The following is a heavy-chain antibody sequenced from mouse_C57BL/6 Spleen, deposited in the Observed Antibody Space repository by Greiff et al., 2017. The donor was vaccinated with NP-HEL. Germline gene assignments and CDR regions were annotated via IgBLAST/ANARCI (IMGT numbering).Heavy chain of an antibody. D-gene: IGHD4-1*01. Sequence: VQLQQSGAELVRPGASVKLSCTASGFNIKDYYMHWVKQRPEQGLEWIGRIDPEDGDTEYAPKFQGKATMTADTSSNTAYLQLSSLTSEDTAVYYCTSPGTGYAMDYWGQGTSVTVSS. CDR1: GFNIKDYY. CDR2: IDPEDGDT. V-gene: IGHV14-1*01. CDR3: TSPGTGYAMDY. J-gene: IGHJ4*01.